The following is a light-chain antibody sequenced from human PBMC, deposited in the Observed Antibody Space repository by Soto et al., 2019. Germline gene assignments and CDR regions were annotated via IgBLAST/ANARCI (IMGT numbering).Light chain of an antibody. CDR3: QHSNSYSEA. V-gene: IGKV1-5*03. J-gene: IGKJ1*01. Sequence: IKLQQSPSNLFGSVGDGLTLACRASQTISSWLAWYQQKPGKAPKPLIYKASTLKSGVPSRFRGSGSRTECTLTISRLQPDDFATYYCQHSNSYSEAFGQGTKVDIK. CDR1: QTISSW. CDR2: KAS.